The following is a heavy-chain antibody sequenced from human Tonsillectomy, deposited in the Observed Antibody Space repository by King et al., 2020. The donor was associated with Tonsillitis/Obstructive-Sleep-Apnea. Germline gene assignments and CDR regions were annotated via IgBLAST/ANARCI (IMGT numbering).Heavy chain of an antibody. D-gene: IGHD4-23*01. CDR2: IKQEGREK. Sequence: VQLVESGGGLVQPGGSLRLPCAASGFPFSSHWMSWVRHAPGRGLEWVANIKQEGREKYYVDSVKGRFTISRDNAKNSLSLQMSSLRAGDTAVFYCAGDGVYGGCREDTYYYYYMDVWGQGTTVTVSS. V-gene: IGHV3-7*01. J-gene: IGHJ6*03. CDR1: GFPFSSHW. CDR3: AGDGVYGGCREDTYYYYYMDV.